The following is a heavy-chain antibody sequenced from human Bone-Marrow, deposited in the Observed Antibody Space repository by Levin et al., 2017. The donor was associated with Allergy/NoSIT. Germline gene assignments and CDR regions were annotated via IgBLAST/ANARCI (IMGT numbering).Heavy chain of an antibody. CDR3: ARDRRLDSGYEDLFDY. D-gene: IGHD5-12*01. Sequence: PGGSLRLSCAASGFTVSSNYMSWVRQAPGKGLEWVSVIYSGGSTYYADSVKGRFTISRDNSKNTLYLQMNSLRAEDTAVYYCARDRRLDSGYEDLFDYWGQGTLVTVSS. J-gene: IGHJ4*02. CDR2: IYSGGST. CDR1: GFTVSSNY. V-gene: IGHV3-53*01.